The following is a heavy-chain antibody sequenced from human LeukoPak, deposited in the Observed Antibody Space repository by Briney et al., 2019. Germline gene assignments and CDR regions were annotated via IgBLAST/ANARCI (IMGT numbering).Heavy chain of an antibody. CDR3: ASGRSGGSCYECWFDP. Sequence: GGSLRLSCAASGFTFSSYWMSWVRQAPGRGLEWVANIKQDGSEKYYVDSVKGRFTISRDNAKNSLYLQMNSLRAEDTAVYYCASGRSGGSCYECWFDPWGQGTLVTVSS. D-gene: IGHD2-15*01. CDR2: IKQDGSEK. J-gene: IGHJ5*02. V-gene: IGHV3-7*01. CDR1: GFTFSSYW.